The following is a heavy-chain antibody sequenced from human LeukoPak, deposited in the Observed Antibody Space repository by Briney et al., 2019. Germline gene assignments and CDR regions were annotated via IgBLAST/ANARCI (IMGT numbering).Heavy chain of an antibody. CDR2: VFYTGDT. CDR3: ARHPFATPFDH. D-gene: IGHD2-15*01. CDR1: GGSIGSFY. J-gene: IGHJ4*02. V-gene: IGHV4-59*08. Sequence: SETLSLTCAVSGGSIGSFYWSWIRQPPGKGLEWIGYVFYTGDTNSNPSLKSRVTMPLDTSKNQLSLRLTSVTAADTAVYYCARHPFATPFDHWGRGTLVTVSS.